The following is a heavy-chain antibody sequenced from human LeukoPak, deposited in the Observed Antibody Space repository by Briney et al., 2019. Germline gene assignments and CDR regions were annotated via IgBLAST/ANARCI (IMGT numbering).Heavy chain of an antibody. V-gene: IGHV1-69*05. J-gene: IGHJ4*02. D-gene: IGHD6-13*01. CDR2: ITPSSGSA. CDR1: GDSFSGYP. CDR3: ASGIAPGYFDF. Sequence: GASVKVSCTASGDSFSGYPVSWVRQAPGQGLQWVGGITPSSGSANYAQSFQGRATITTHESTATAYLDLSDLRSEETAVYCCASGIAPGYFDFWGQGTLVTVSS.